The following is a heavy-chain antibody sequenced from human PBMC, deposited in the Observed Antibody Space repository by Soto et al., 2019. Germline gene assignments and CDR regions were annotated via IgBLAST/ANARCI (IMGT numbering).Heavy chain of an antibody. CDR1: GFTFSSYS. Sequence: EVQLVESGGGLVKPGGSLRLYCAASGFTFSSYSMNWVRQAPGKGLEWVSSISSSSSYIYYADSVKGRFTISRDNANNSLYLQMNSLRAEETAVYYCARGLRLLYILDYWGQGTLVTVAS. D-gene: IGHD2-2*02. J-gene: IGHJ4*02. CDR2: ISSSSSYI. V-gene: IGHV3-21*01. CDR3: ARGLRLLYILDY.